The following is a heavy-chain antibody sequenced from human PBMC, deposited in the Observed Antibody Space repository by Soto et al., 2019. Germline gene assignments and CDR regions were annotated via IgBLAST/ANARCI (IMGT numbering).Heavy chain of an antibody. Sequence: GASVKVSCKASGGTFSSYAISWVRQAPGQGLEWMGGIIPIFGTANYAQKFQGRVTITADESTSTAYMELSSLRSEDTAVYYCASEPDTAMERPKWFVPWGQGTLVTVSS. CDR3: ASEPDTAMERPKWFVP. CDR1: GGTFSSYA. J-gene: IGHJ5*02. CDR2: IIPIFGTA. V-gene: IGHV1-69*13. D-gene: IGHD5-18*01.